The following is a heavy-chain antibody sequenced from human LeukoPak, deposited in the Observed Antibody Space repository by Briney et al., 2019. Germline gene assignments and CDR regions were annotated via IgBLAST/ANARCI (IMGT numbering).Heavy chain of an antibody. V-gene: IGHV3-66*02. J-gene: IGHJ4*02. CDR2: IYSGGST. CDR3: AKSYRSGWYRGVIDY. Sequence: PGGSLRLSCAASGFTVSSNYMSWVRQAPGKGLEWVSVIYSGGSTYYADSVRGRFTISRDNSKNTLYLQMNLRADDTAVYYCAKSYRSGWYRGVIDYWGQGTLVTVSS. D-gene: IGHD6-13*01. CDR1: GFTVSSNY.